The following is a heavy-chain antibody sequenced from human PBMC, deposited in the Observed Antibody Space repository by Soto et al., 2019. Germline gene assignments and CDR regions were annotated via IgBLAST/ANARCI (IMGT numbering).Heavy chain of an antibody. CDR1: GFTFSSYA. Sequence: GGSLRLSCAASGFTFSSYAMHLVRQAPGKGLEWVAVISYDGSNKYYADSVKGRFTISRDNSKNTLYLQMNSLRAEDTAVYYCARVVRPFATPFTGATSFDYWGQGTLVTVSS. V-gene: IGHV3-30-3*01. J-gene: IGHJ4*02. CDR3: ARVVRPFATPFTGATSFDY. D-gene: IGHD1-26*01. CDR2: ISYDGSNK.